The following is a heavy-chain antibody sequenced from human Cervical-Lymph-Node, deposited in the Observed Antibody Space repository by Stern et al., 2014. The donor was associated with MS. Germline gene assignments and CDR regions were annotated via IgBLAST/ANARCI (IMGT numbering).Heavy chain of an antibody. J-gene: IGHJ4*02. V-gene: IGHV3-21*01. CDR1: GFTFSSYS. D-gene: IGHD4-23*01. Sequence: EVQLEESGGGLVKPGGSLRLSCAASGFTFSSYSMNWVRQATGKGLEWVASISSGGSYIYYADSLKGRFTISRDNAKSSLYLQMNSLRAEDTAVYYCARGRGGNYRYYFDYWGQGTLVTVSS. CDR2: ISSGGSYI. CDR3: ARGRGGNYRYYFDY.